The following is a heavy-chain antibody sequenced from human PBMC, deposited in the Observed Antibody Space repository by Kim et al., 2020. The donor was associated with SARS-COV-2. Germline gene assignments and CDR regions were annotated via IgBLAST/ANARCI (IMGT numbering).Heavy chain of an antibody. J-gene: IGHJ4*01. V-gene: IGHV4-34*01. CDR3: ARGRGYYYDSSGYYYGY. CDR1: GGSFSGYY. D-gene: IGHD3-22*01. CDR2: INHSGST. Sequence: SETLSLTCAVYGGSFSGYYWSWIRQPPGKGLEWIGEINHSGSTNYNPSLKSRVTISVDTSKNQFSLKLSSVTAADTAVYYCARGRGYYYDSSGYYYGYWG.